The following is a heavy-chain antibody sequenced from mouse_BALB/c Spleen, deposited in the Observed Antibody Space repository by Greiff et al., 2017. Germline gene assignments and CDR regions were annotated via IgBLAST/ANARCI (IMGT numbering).Heavy chain of an antibody. Sequence: EVQGVESGGGLVKPGGSLKLSCAASGFTFSSYAMSWVRQSPEKRLEWVAEISSGGSYTYYPDTVTGRFTISRDNAKNTLYLEMSSLRSEDTAMYYCARALIYYDSYYYAMDYWGQGTSVTVSS. CDR2: ISSGGSYT. CDR1: GFTFSSYA. D-gene: IGHD2-4*01. CDR3: ARALIYYDSYYYAMDY. V-gene: IGHV5-9-4*01. J-gene: IGHJ4*01.